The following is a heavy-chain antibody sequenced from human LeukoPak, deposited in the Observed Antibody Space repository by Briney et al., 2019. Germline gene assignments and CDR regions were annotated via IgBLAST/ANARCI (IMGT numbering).Heavy chain of an antibody. D-gene: IGHD3-10*01. CDR1: GFTFSSYG. V-gene: IGHV3-33*01. CDR3: ARGPSMVRGVTAFDY. CDR2: IWYDGSNK. Sequence: GGSLRLSCAASGFTFSSYGMHWVRQAPGKGLEWVAVIWYDGSNKYCADSVKGRFTISRDNSKNTLYLQMNSLRAEDTAVYYCARGPSMVRGVTAFDYWGQGTLVTVSS. J-gene: IGHJ4*02.